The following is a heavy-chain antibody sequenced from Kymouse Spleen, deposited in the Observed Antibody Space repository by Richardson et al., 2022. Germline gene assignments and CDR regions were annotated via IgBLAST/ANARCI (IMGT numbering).Heavy chain of an antibody. J-gene: IGHJ6*02. CDR3: ARGGTMVRGVIPYGMDV. D-gene: IGHD3-10*01. CDR2: INHSGST. Sequence: QVQLQQWGAGLLKPSETLSLTCAVYGGSFSGYYWSWIRQPPGKGLEWIGEINHSGSTNYNPSLKSRVTISVDTSKNQFSLKLSSVTAADTAVYYCARGGTMVRGVIPYGMDVWGQGTTVTVSS. V-gene: IGHV4-34*01. CDR1: GGSFSGYY.